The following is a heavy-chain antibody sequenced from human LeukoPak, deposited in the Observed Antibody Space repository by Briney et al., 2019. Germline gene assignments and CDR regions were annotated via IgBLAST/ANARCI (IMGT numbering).Heavy chain of an antibody. Sequence: SETLSLTCTVSGGSISSSSHFWSWIRQPPGKGLEWIGYIYYSGSTNYNPSLKSRVTISVDTSKNQFSLKLSSVTAADTAVYYCASGDAVLVAYWGQGTLVTVSS. D-gene: IGHD7-27*01. CDR3: ASGDAVLVAY. V-gene: IGHV4-61*01. J-gene: IGHJ4*02. CDR1: GGSISSSSHF. CDR2: IYYSGST.